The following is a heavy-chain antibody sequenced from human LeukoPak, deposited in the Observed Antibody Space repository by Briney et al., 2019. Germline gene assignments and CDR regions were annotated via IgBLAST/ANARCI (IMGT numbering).Heavy chain of an antibody. D-gene: IGHD3-10*01. CDR3: ARDHSSQLISLGY. CDR2: ISSSSSCI. V-gene: IGHV3-21*01. J-gene: IGHJ4*02. Sequence: GGSLRLSCAASGFTFSSYSMNWVRQAPGKGLEWASSISSSSSCIYYADSVKGRFTISRDNAKNSLYLQMNSLRAEDTAVYYCARDHSSQLISLGYWGQGTLVTVSS. CDR1: GFTFSSYS.